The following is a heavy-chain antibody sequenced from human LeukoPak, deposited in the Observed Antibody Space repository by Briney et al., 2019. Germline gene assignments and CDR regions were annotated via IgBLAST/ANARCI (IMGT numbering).Heavy chain of an antibody. CDR2: ISYDGSNK. V-gene: IGHV3-30*18. CDR3: AKIAGGSTSDDAFDI. J-gene: IGHJ3*02. Sequence: PGRSLRLSCAASGFTFSSYVMHWVRQAPGKGLEWVAVISYDGSNKYYADSVKGRFTISRDNSKKTLYLQMSSLRAEDTAVYYCAKIAGGSTSDDAFDIWGQGTMVTVSS. D-gene: IGHD2-2*01. CDR1: GFTFSSYV.